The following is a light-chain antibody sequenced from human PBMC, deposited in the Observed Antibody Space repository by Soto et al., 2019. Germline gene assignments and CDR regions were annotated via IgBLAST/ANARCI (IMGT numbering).Light chain of an antibody. CDR1: QSINYW. Sequence: DIQMTQSPSTLSASVGDRVTITCRASQSINYWLAWYQQKPGKAPKVLIHQASILLSGVPSRFSGSGSGTEFSLTISGLQPDDFATYFCQQYLLYQTFGQGTKVEI. J-gene: IGKJ1*01. CDR3: QQYLLYQT. CDR2: QAS. V-gene: IGKV1-5*03.